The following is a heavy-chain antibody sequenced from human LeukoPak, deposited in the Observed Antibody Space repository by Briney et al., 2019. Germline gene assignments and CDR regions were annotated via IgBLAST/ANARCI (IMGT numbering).Heavy chain of an antibody. J-gene: IGHJ4*02. CDR3: ARDGVVPAAIGVDY. D-gene: IGHD2-2*01. V-gene: IGHV3-21*01. CDR1: GFTFSSYG. Sequence: GGSLRLSCAASGFTFSSYGMHWVRQAPGKGLEWVSSISSSSSYIYYADSVKGRFTISRDNAKNSLYLQMNSLRAEDTAVYYCARDGVVPAAIGVDYWGQGTLVTVSS. CDR2: ISSSSSYI.